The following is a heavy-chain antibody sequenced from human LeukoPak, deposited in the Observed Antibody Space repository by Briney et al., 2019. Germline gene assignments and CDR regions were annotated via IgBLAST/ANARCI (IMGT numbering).Heavy chain of an antibody. CDR3: ARDGSSWNFDY. V-gene: IGHV3-11*01. J-gene: IGHJ4*02. CDR2: ISSSSSTI. Sequence: KPGGSLRLSCAASGFTFSDHYMSWIRQAPGKGLEWVSYISSSSSTILYADSVKGRFTISRDNAKKSLYLQMNSLRAEDTAVYYYARDGSSWNFDYWGQGILVTVTS. CDR1: GFTFSDHY. D-gene: IGHD6-13*01.